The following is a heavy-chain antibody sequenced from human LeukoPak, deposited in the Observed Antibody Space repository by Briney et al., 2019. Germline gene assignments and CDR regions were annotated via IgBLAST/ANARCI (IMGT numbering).Heavy chain of an antibody. V-gene: IGHV4-59*11. CDR1: VGSIGSHS. D-gene: IGHD2-2*02. CDR2: IESRGSA. CDR3: ARVKIYRLFYYYMDV. Sequence: PSETLSLTCNVSVGSIGSHSWSWIRHPPGKGLEWIGYIESRGSANYYPSLKSRVTISVDMSKNQLSLNLRSVTAVDTATYFCARVKIYRLFYYYMDVWGKGTTVTVSS. J-gene: IGHJ6*03.